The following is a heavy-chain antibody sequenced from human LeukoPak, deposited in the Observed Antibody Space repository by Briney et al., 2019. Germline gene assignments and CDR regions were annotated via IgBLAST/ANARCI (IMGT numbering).Heavy chain of an antibody. D-gene: IGHD6-13*01. V-gene: IGHV3-20*04. CDR3: ARDLSSSWYSLVY. CDR2: INWDGEAT. Sequence: GGSLRLSCAASGLTIADHGMSWVRQVTGKGLEWGSGINWDGEATGYADSVKGRFTISRDNAKKSLYLEMNSLRDDDTALYFCARDLSSSWYSLVYWGQGTLVTVSS. J-gene: IGHJ4*02. CDR1: GLTIADHG.